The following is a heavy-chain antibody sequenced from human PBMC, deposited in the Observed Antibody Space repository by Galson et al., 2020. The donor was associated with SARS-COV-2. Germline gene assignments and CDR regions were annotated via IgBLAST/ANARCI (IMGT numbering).Heavy chain of an antibody. D-gene: IGHD6-13*01. CDR2: ISYDGTKR. CDR3: ARETDDYTSSWYDY. J-gene: IGHJ4*02. Sequence: GGSLRLSCKASGFTFSSSAMHWVRQAPGKGLEWVAIISYDGTKRYNLDSVKGRFTISRDNFKNTLYLQMDSLTTEDTAVYYCARETDDYTSSWYDYWGQGTLVTVSS. CDR1: GFTFSSSA. V-gene: IGHV3-30*04.